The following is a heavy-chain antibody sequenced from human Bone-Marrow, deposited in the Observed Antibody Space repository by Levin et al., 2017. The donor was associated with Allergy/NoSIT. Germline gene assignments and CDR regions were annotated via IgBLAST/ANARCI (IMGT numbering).Heavy chain of an antibody. CDR1: GFSFSAYA. D-gene: IGHD3-10*01. V-gene: IGHV3-23*01. CDR2: ISDSGAIT. J-gene: IGHJ5*01. Sequence: GGSLRLSCAASGFSFSAYAMKWIRQAPGKGLEWVSMISDSGAITRYAYSLKGRFTISRDNSKNTVFLQMNSLRAEDTATYYCVTHCGKVRGGDSWGQGTLVTVSS. CDR3: VTHCGKVRGGDS.